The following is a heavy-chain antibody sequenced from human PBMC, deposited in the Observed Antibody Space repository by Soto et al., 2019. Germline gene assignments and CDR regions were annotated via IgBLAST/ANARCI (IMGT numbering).Heavy chain of an antibody. D-gene: IGHD3-22*01. V-gene: IGHV3-23*01. CDR3: AKQVYDSSGCLDY. Sequence: GGSLRLSCAASGFTFSSYAMSWVRQAPGKGLEWVSAISGSGGSTYYADSVKGRFTISRDNSKDTLYLQMNSLRAEDTAVYYCAKQVYDSSGCLDYWGQGTLVTVSS. J-gene: IGHJ4*02. CDR1: GFTFSSYA. CDR2: ISGSGGST.